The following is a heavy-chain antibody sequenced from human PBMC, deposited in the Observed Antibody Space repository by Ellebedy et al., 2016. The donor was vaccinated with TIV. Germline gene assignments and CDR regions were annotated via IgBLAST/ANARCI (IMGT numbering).Heavy chain of an antibody. CDR1: GYTFTTYY. CDR3: ARRSRHDYSIREMYYFDY. CDR2: INPSDGRR. J-gene: IGHJ4*02. V-gene: IGHV1-46*01. Sequence: AASVKVSCKASGYTFTTYYIHWVRQAPGQGLEWMGRINPSDGRRSYAQKFQGRVTMTRDTSTSTVYMELSSLTSDDTAVYYCARRSRHDYSIREMYYFDYWGQGTLVTVSS. D-gene: IGHD4-11*01.